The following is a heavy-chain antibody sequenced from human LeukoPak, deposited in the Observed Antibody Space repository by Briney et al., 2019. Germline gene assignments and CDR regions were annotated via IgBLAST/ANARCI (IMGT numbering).Heavy chain of an antibody. CDR1: GFTFSSYA. Sequence: LRLSCAASGFTFSSYAMSWIRQPPGKGLEWIGYIYHSGSTYYNPSLKSRVTISVDRSKNQFSLKLSSVTAADTAVYYCARDERARAAVAGGYAFDIWGQGTMVTVSS. V-gene: IGHV4-30-2*01. CDR3: ARDERARAAVAGGYAFDI. CDR2: IYHSGST. J-gene: IGHJ3*02. D-gene: IGHD6-19*01.